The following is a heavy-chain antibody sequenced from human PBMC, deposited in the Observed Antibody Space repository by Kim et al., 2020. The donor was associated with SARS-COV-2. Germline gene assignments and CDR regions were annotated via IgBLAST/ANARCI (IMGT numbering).Heavy chain of an antibody. J-gene: IGHJ5*02. Sequence: SETLSLTCTVSGGSISSGGYYWSWIRQHPGKGLEWIGYIYYSGSTYYNPSLKSRVTISVDTSKNQFSLKLSSVTAADTAVYYCARVRGARMVRGVIPWFDPWGQGTLVTVSS. CDR3: ARVRGARMVRGVIPWFDP. V-gene: IGHV4-31*03. D-gene: IGHD3-10*01. CDR1: GGSISSGGYY. CDR2: IYYSGST.